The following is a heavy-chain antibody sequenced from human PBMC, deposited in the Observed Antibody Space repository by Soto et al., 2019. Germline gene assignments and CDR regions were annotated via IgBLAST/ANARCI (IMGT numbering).Heavy chain of an antibody. V-gene: IGHV4-34*01. CDR2: INHSGST. CDR3: ARVGGAYSSSWYANFDY. CDR1: GGSFSGYY. J-gene: IGHJ4*02. D-gene: IGHD6-13*01. Sequence: PSETLSLTCAVYGGSFSGYYWSWIRQPPGKGLEWIGEINHSGSTNYNPSLKSRVTISVDTSKNQFSLKLSSVTAADTAVYYCARVGGAYSSSWYANFDYWGQGTLVTV.